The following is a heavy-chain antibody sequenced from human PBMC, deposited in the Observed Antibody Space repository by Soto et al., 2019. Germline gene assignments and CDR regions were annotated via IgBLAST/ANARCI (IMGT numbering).Heavy chain of an antibody. CDR1: GFIFTNFW. CDR2: IDTSGSSA. D-gene: IGHD6-13*01. J-gene: IGHJ4*02. Sequence: GGSLRLACEASGFIFTNFWMHWVRQVPGKGLVWVSRIDTSGSSASYADSVKGRFTISRDNAKNTVSLQMNSLRAEDTGVYYCAKDSWYFDLWSQGSLVTVSS. CDR3: AKDSWYFDL. V-gene: IGHV3-74*01.